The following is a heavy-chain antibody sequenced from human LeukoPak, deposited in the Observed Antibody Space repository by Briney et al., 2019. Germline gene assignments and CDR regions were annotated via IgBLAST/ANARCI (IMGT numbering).Heavy chain of an antibody. Sequence: SETLSLTCTVSGASISSYYWSWIRQPPGKGLEWIGYIYYSGSTNYSPSLKSRVTISVDTSKNQFSLKLSSVTAADTAVYYCARGYGDYVRYFDYWGQGTLVTVSS. J-gene: IGHJ4*02. CDR3: ARGYGDYVRYFDY. CDR2: IYYSGST. D-gene: IGHD4-17*01. V-gene: IGHV4-59*01. CDR1: GASISSYY.